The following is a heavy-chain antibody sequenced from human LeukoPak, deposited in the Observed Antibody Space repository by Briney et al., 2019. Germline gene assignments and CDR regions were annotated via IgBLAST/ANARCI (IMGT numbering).Heavy chain of an antibody. CDR1: GFSFSLYS. V-gene: IGHV3-7*01. Sequence: PGGSLRLSCAASGFSFSLYSMNWVRQAPGKGLEWVANIKQDGSEKYYVDSVKGRFTISRDNAKNSLYLQMNSLRAEDTAVYYCARVLRFLEWFDYWGQGTLVTVSS. CDR2: IKQDGSEK. CDR3: ARVLRFLEWFDY. J-gene: IGHJ5*01. D-gene: IGHD3-3*01.